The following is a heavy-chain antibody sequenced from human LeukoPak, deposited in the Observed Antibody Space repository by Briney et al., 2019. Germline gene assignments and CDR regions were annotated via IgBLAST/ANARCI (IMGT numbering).Heavy chain of an antibody. CDR2: IYYRGST. CDR1: GGSISSISYY. D-gene: IGHD3-9*01. V-gene: IGHV4-39*07. CDR3: ARSKDILTGYCFDY. J-gene: IGHJ4*02. Sequence: SETLSLTCTVSGGSISSISYYWGWIRQPPGKGLEWIGHIYYRGSTFYNPSLRGRVTISVDTSKNHFSVKLTSVTTADTAVYYCARSKDILTGYCFDYWGQGTLVTVSS.